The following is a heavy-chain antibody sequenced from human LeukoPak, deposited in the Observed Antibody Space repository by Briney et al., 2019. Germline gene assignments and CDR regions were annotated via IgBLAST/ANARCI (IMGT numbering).Heavy chain of an antibody. V-gene: IGHV3-7*01. J-gene: IGHJ5*02. Sequence: GGSLRLSCAASGFTFSSYWMSWVRQAPGKGLEWVANIKQDGSEKYYVDSVKGRFTISRDNAKNSLYLQMNSLRAEDTAVYYCARDKGSSTYYDFWSGYCWFDPWAREPWSPSPQ. CDR1: GFTFSSYW. D-gene: IGHD3-3*01. CDR3: ARDKGSSTYYDFWSGYCWFDP. CDR2: IKQDGSEK.